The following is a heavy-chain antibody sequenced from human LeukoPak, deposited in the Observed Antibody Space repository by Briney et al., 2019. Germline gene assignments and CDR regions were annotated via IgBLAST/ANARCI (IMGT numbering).Heavy chain of an antibody. CDR3: ARDLASTPNWEFDY. CDR2: INSTTGDT. V-gene: IGHV1-2*05. CDR1: GYIFTDYY. J-gene: IGHJ4*02. D-gene: IGHD7-27*01. Sequence: GASVKVSCKASGYIFTDYYIHWVRQTPRQGLEHMGRINSTTGDTDDAQDFLGRVTMTRDTSINTAYMELSSLTSDDTGVYYCARDLASTPNWEFDYWGQGTPVTVSP.